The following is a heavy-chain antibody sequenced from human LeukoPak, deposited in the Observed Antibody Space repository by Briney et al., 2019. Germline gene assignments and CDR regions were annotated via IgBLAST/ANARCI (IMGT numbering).Heavy chain of an antibody. CDR1: GFTFDDYA. CDR2: ISWNSGSI. D-gene: IGHD2-8*02. CDR3: ATYRQVLLPFES. Sequence: GGSLRLSCAASGFTFDDYAMHWVRQAPGKGLEWVSGISWNSGSIGYADSVKGRFTISRDNSKNTLYLQMNSLRAEDTAVYYCATYRQVLLPFESWGQGTLVTVSS. J-gene: IGHJ4*02. V-gene: IGHV3-9*01.